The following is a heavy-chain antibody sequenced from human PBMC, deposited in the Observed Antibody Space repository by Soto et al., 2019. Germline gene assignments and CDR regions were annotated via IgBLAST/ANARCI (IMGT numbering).Heavy chain of an antibody. CDR3: AREVLVRGVIICGMDV. Sequence: GGSLRLSCAGSGFTFSSYWMNWVRQTPGKGLEWVANIKQDGREKYYVDSVKGRFTISRDNAKNSLFLQMNSLRAEDTAVYYCAREVLVRGVIICGMDVWGQGTTVTVSS. CDR2: IKQDGREK. CDR1: GFTFSSYW. J-gene: IGHJ6*02. D-gene: IGHD3-10*01. V-gene: IGHV3-7*05.